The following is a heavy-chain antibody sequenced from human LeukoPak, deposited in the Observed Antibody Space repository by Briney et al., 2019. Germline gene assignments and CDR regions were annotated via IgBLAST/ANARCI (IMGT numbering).Heavy chain of an antibody. Sequence: GGSLRLSCAVSGFTFSSSAMNWVRQAPGKGLEWVSSINNVGSHIYYADSVKGRFTISRDNAKNSLYLQMNSLRAEDTAVYYCAREGSSGWYLYAFDIWGQGTMVTVSS. V-gene: IGHV3-21*01. D-gene: IGHD6-19*01. CDR1: GFTFSSSA. CDR2: INNVGSHI. CDR3: AREGSSGWYLYAFDI. J-gene: IGHJ3*02.